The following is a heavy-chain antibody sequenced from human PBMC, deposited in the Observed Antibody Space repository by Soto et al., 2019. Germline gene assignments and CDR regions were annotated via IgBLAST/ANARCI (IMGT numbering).Heavy chain of an antibody. V-gene: IGHV3-33*08. CDR3: ARDADTTGHYSHFDL. D-gene: IGHD3-9*01. J-gene: IGHJ4*02. CDR1: GFTFSYYG. Sequence: QVQLVESGGGVVQPGGSLRLSCAASGFTFSYYGFHWVRQAPGKGLEWVAVMHTGGNEKYYVDSVKGRFIVSRDDSRNMVYLEMSGLRAEDTAEYFCARDADTTGHYSHFDLWGRGALVDVS. CDR2: MHTGGNEK.